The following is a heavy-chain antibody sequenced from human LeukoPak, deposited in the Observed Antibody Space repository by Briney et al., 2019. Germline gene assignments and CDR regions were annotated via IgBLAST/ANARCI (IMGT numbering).Heavy chain of an antibody. CDR3: ARSNYDILTGYSPYNWFDP. Sequence: PSETLSLTCTVSGGSISSYYWSWIRQPPGKGLEWIGYIYYSGSTNYNPSLKSRVTISVDTSKNQFSLKLSSVTAADMAVYYCARSNYDILTGYSPYNWFDPWGQGTLVTVSS. V-gene: IGHV4-59*01. D-gene: IGHD3-9*01. J-gene: IGHJ5*02. CDR2: IYYSGST. CDR1: GGSISSYY.